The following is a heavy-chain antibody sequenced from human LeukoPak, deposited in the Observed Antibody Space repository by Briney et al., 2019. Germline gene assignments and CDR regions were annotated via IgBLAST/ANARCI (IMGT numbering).Heavy chain of an antibody. Sequence: GASVKVSCKTSGYTFTGYDINWVRQAAGQGFEWMGWISAYNGNTNYAQKLQGRVTMTTDTSTSTAYMELRSLRSDDTAVYYCARGVRSGYYFGAYFDYWGQGTLVTVSS. CDR2: ISAYNGNT. V-gene: IGHV1-18*01. D-gene: IGHD3-3*01. CDR3: ARGVRSGYYFGAYFDY. J-gene: IGHJ4*02. CDR1: GYTFTGYD.